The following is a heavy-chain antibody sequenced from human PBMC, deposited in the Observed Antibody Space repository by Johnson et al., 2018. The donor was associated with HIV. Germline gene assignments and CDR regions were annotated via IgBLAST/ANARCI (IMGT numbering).Heavy chain of an antibody. V-gene: IGHV3-7*01. Sequence: VQLVESGGGLVQPGGSLRLSCAASGFTFSSYWMSWVRQAPGKGLEWVANIKQDGSEKYSADSVQGRFTISRDNARNSLYLQMNSLRVEDTAVYYCARSKDCSGGSCPDAFDIWGQGTMVIVSS. D-gene: IGHD2-15*01. J-gene: IGHJ3*02. CDR1: GFTFSSYW. CDR3: ARSKDCSGGSCPDAFDI. CDR2: IKQDGSEK.